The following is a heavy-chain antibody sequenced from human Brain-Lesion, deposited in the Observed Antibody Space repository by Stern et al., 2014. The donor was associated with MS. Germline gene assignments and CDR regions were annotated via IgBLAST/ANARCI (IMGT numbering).Heavy chain of an antibody. Sequence: QVQLQESGPGLVKPSGTLSLTCAVSGGSISSSNWWSWVRQSPGKGLEWIGESDHSGSTIYNPSLKSRVTVSVDKSKTRFSLTLGSVPAADTAVYFCARFPASRPHVFDSWGQGTLVTVSS. V-gene: IGHV4-4*02. J-gene: IGHJ4*02. D-gene: IGHD6-13*01. CDR2: SDHSGST. CDR3: ARFPASRPHVFDS. CDR1: GGSISSSNW.